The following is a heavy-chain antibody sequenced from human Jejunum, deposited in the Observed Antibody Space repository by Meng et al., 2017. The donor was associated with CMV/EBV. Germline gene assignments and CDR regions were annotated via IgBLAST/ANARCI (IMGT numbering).Heavy chain of an antibody. D-gene: IGHD2/OR15-2a*01. CDR1: GYPFSTYT. CDR2: ISTNTGTP. J-gene: IGHJ5*02. Sequence: QVQLVKSGSELKTPGASVQDSCKASGYPFSTYTINWVRQAHGRGLEWMGWISTNTGTPTYTQGFTGRFVFSLDTSVSTAYLQISSLKAEDTAVYYCARGGNFDPWGQGTLVTVSS. CDR3: ARGGNFDP. V-gene: IGHV7-4-1*02.